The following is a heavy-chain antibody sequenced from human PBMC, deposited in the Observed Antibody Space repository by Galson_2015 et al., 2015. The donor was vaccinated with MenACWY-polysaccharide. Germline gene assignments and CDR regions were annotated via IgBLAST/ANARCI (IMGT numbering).Heavy chain of an antibody. J-gene: IGHJ4*02. CDR2: IKHDGSET. Sequence: SLRLSCAASGFVFNNYWMSWLRQSPGEGLERVANIKHDGSETYYLDSVKGRFVVSRDNARNSLYLRMSSLRAEDTAVYYCVRDWWCGRAACYYFDFWGQGTLVTVSS. V-gene: IGHV3-7*01. CDR1: GFVFNNYW. D-gene: IGHD2-8*02. CDR3: VRDWWCGRAACYYFDF.